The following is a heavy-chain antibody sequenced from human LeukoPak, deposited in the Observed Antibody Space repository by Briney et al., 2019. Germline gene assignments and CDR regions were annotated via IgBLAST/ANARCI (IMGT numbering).Heavy chain of an antibody. CDR2: IKRDGSEQ. CDR1: GFTFSNYW. J-gene: IGHJ2*01. Sequence: GGSLRLSCAASGFTFSNYWLNWVRQAPGKGLEWVANIKRDGSEQYYVDSVKGRFTISRDNAKNSLYLQLNSLGAEDTAVYYCARSHVGDDWDFDLWGRGTLVTVSS. D-gene: IGHD1-26*01. CDR3: ARSHVGDDWDFDL. V-gene: IGHV3-7*05.